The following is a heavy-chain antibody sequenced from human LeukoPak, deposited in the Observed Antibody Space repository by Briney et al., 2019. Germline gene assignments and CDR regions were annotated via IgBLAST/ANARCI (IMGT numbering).Heavy chain of an antibody. D-gene: IGHD2-2*01. J-gene: IGHJ6*03. V-gene: IGHV4-4*02. CDR3: AREEGYCSSTSCSHPYYYYYYMDV. Sequence: SETLSLTCAVSGGSISSSNWWSWVRQPPGKGLEWIGEIYHSGSTNYNPSLKSRVTMSVDTSKNQFSLKLSSVTAADTAVYYCAREEGYCSSTSCSHPYYYYYYMDVWGKGPTVTVS. CDR2: IYHSGST. CDR1: GGSISSSNW.